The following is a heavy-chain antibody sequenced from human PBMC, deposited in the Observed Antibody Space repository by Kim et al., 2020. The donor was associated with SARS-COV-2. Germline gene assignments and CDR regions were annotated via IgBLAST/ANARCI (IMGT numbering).Heavy chain of an antibody. V-gene: IGHV3-64D*09. J-gene: IGHJ4*02. CDR3: VKDREYDILTGAVDY. D-gene: IGHD3-9*01. Sequence: DSVKGRFTISRDNSKNTLYLQMSSLRAEDTAVYYCVKDREYDILTGAVDYWGQGTLVTVSS.